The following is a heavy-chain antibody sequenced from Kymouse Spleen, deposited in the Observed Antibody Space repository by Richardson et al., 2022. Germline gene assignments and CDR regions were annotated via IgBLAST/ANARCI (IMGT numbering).Heavy chain of an antibody. V-gene: IGHV3-30*18. J-gene: IGHJ4*02. Sequence: QVQLVESGGGVVQPGRSLRLSCAASGFTFSSYGMHWVRQAPGKGLEWVAVISYDGSNKYYADSVKGRFTISRDNSKNTLYLQMNSLRAEDTAVYYCAKEGHITGTSYFDYWGQGTLVTVSS. CDR1: GFTFSSYG. D-gene: IGHD1-7*01. CDR3: AKEGHITGTSYFDY. CDR2: ISYDGSNK.